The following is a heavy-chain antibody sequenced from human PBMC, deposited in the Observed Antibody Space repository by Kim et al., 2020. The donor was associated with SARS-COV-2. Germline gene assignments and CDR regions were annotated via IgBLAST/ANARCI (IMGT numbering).Heavy chain of an antibody. V-gene: IGHV3-48*01. Sequence: SSSSSTIYYPDSVKGRFTISRDNAKNSLYLQMNSLRAEDTAMYYCAARLDYWGQGALVTVSS. J-gene: IGHJ4*02. CDR3: AARLDY. CDR2: SSSSSTI.